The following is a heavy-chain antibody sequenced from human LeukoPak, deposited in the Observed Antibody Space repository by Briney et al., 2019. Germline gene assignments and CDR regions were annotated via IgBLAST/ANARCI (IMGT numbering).Heavy chain of an antibody. J-gene: IGHJ4*02. CDR3: AKGFGYAVWYYLDY. CDR1: GFTFSSYA. Sequence: GGSLRLSCAASGFTFSSYAMSWVRQAPGKGLEWVSAISGSGGSTYYADSVKGRVTISRDNSKNTLYLQMSSLRAEDTAVYYCAKGFGYAVWYYLDYWRQGTLVTVSS. CDR2: ISGSGGST. D-gene: IGHD5-12*01. V-gene: IGHV3-23*01.